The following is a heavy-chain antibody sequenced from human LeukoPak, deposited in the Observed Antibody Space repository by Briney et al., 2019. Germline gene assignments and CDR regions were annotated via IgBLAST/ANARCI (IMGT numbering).Heavy chain of an antibody. CDR2: ISSSSSYI. J-gene: IGHJ5*02. Sequence: GGSLRLSCVGSGFTSIAYALTWARQAPGKGLEWVSSISSSSSYIYYADSVKGRFTISRDNAKNSLYLQMNSLRAEDTAVYYCARGGAMVTAWFDPWGQGTLVTVSS. V-gene: IGHV3-21*01. CDR1: GFTSIAYA. CDR3: ARGGAMVTAWFDP. D-gene: IGHD5-18*01.